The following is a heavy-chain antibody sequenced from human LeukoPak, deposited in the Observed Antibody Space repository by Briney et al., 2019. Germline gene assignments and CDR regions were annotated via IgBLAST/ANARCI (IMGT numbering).Heavy chain of an antibody. CDR3: AKSYCTYDVCYIANFDY. CDR2: VWYDGNTK. V-gene: IGHV3-33*06. Sequence: GRSLRLSCAASGFTFTNYAMHWVRQAPGKVLEWVAVVWYDGNTKYYADSVKGRFTISRDNSKNTVYLQMNSLRAEDTAVYYCAKSYCTYDVCYIANFDYWGQGTLVTVSS. CDR1: GFTFTNYA. J-gene: IGHJ4*02. D-gene: IGHD2-8*01.